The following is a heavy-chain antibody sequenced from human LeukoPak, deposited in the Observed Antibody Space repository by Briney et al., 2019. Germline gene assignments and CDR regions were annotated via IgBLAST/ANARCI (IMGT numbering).Heavy chain of an antibody. CDR3: ARLGGGSVDY. V-gene: IGHV4-39*01. CDR2: IYYSGSA. CDR1: GGSISSSSYY. D-gene: IGHD3-16*01. J-gene: IGHJ4*02. Sequence: PSETLSLTCTVSGGSISSSSYYWGWIRQPPGKGLEWIGSIYYSGSAYYNPSLKSRVTISVDTSKNQFSLKLSSVTAADTAVYYCARLGGGSVDYWGQGTLVTVSS.